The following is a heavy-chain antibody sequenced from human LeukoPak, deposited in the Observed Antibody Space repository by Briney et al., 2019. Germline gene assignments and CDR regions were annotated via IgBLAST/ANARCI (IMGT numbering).Heavy chain of an antibody. CDR2: IYHSGST. J-gene: IGHJ4*02. Sequence: SETLSLTCTVSHYSISSNYYWGWIRQPPGKGLEWIGSIYHSGSTYYNPSLNSRVTISVDASKSQFSLKLTSVTAADTSVYYCARSSGYMSYWGQGTLVTVSS. CDR3: ARSSGYMSY. D-gene: IGHD3-22*01. V-gene: IGHV4-38-2*02. CDR1: HYSISSNYY.